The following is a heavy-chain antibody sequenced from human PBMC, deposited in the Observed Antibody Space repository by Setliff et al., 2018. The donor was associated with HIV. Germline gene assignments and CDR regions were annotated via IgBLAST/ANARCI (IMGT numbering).Heavy chain of an antibody. CDR3: ARSNPGITAGLLAY. CDR2: INPYNGVT. J-gene: IGHJ4*02. D-gene: IGHD6-13*01. V-gene: IGHV1-18*01. CDR1: GYTFTTYA. Sequence: ASVKVSCKASGYTFTTYAISWVRQAPGQGLEWMGWINPYNGVTNYAQKFQDRVTMTTETSTSTAYMELRGLISDDTAVYYCARSNPGITAGLLAYWGPGTLVTVSS.